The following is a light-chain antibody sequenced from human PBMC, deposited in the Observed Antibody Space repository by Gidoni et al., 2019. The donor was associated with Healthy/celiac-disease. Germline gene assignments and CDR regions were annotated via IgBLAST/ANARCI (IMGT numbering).Light chain of an antibody. Sequence: QMTQSPSSLSASVGERVTITCRASQSISSYLNWYQQKPGQAPKLLIYAASSLQSGVPSRFSGSGSGTDFTLTISSLQPEDFATYYCQQSYGTPQTFGQGTKVEIK. V-gene: IGKV1-39*01. J-gene: IGKJ1*01. CDR1: QSISSY. CDR3: QQSYGTPQT. CDR2: AAS.